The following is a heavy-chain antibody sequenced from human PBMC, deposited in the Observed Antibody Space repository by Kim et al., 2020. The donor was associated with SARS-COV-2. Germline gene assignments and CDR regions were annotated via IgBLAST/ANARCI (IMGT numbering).Heavy chain of an antibody. CDR3: ASALPPGDY. J-gene: IGHJ4*02. CDR2: GST. Sequence: GSTNYNPSLKSRVTISVDTSKNQFSLKLSSVTAADTAVYYCASALPPGDYWGQGTLVTVSS. V-gene: IGHV4-34*01.